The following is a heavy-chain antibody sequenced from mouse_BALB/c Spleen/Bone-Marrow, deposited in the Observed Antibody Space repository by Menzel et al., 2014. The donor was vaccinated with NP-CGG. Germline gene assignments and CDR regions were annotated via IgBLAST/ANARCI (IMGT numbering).Heavy chain of an antibody. D-gene: IGHD1-1*01. Sequence: QVQLQQPGAELVRPGTSVKVSCKASGYAFTNYLIGWVKQRPGQGLEWIGVIDPRSGGTDYNEKFKGKAPLTADKSSSTAYMQLNSLTSGDSAVYFCARGGITTVVPYSMDYWGQGTSVTVSS. CDR1: GYAFTNYL. J-gene: IGHJ4*01. CDR2: IDPRSGGT. V-gene: IGHV1-54*03. CDR3: ARGGITTVVPYSMDY.